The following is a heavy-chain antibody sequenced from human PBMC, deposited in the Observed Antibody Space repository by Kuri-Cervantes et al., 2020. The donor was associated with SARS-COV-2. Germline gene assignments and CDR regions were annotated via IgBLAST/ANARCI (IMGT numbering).Heavy chain of an antibody. D-gene: IGHD6-19*01. CDR3: ARGNAVAGTLYYYYGMDV. J-gene: IGHJ6*02. V-gene: IGHV3-74*01. Sequence: GESLKISCAASGFTFSGHWIHWVRQASGKGLVWVLRINPDGSYTNNADSVKGRFTISRDNSKNTLYLQMNSLRAEDTAVYYCARGNAVAGTLYYYYGMDVWGQGTTVTVSS. CDR1: GFTFSGHW. CDR2: INPDGSYT.